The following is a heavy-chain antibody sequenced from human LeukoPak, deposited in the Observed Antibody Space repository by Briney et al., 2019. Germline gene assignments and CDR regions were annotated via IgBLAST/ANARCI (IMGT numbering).Heavy chain of an antibody. J-gene: IGHJ5*02. CDR1: GGSISSSSYY. CDR3: ASRGLELRSWFDP. V-gene: IGHV4-39*01. D-gene: IGHD1-7*01. CDR2: IYYSGST. Sequence: SETLSLTCTVSGGSISSSSYYWGWIRQPPGKGLEWIGSIYYSGSTYYNPSLKSQVTISVDTSKNQFSLKLSSVTAADTAVYYCASRGLELRSWFDPWGQGTLVTVSS.